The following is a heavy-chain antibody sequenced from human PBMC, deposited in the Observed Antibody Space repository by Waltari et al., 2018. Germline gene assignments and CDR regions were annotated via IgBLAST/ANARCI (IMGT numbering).Heavy chain of an antibody. Sequence: QITLKESGPTLVKPTQTLTLTCTFSGFSLSTSGVGVGWIRQPPGKALEWLALIYWNDDKRYSPSLKSRLTITKDTSKNQVVLTMTNMDPLDTATYYCAHWRLSGSRSGGYFDYWGQGTLVTVSS. J-gene: IGHJ4*02. CDR2: IYWNDDK. V-gene: IGHV2-5*01. CDR1: GFSLSTSGVG. CDR3: AHWRLSGSRSGGYFDY. D-gene: IGHD1-26*01.